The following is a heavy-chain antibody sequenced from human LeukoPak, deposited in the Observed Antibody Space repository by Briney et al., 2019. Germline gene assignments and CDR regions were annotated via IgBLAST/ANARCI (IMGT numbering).Heavy chain of an antibody. Sequence: GGSLRLSCAASGFTFSSYWMSWVRQAPGKGLEWVANIKQDGSEKYYVDSVKGRFTISRDNAKNSLYLQMNSLRAEDTALYYCARAYYYDSSDRLFAPKGAFDIWGQGTMVTVSS. CDR3: ARAYYYDSSDRLFAPKGAFDI. V-gene: IGHV3-7*03. D-gene: IGHD3-22*01. CDR1: GFTFSSYW. CDR2: IKQDGSEK. J-gene: IGHJ3*02.